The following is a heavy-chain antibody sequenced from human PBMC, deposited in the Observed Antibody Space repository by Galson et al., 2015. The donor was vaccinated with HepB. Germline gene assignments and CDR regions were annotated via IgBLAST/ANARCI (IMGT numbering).Heavy chain of an antibody. D-gene: IGHD1-1*01. V-gene: IGHV3-11*01. Sequence: SLRLSCAASGFTFSDYYMTWIRQAPGKGLEWVSYISSSGSAIYYADSVKGRFTISRDNSKNTLYLQMNSLRAEDTAVYYCAKDGGNNWNDPYYYYMDVWGKGTTVTVSS. CDR3: AKDGGNNWNDPYYYYMDV. J-gene: IGHJ6*03. CDR2: ISSSGSAI. CDR1: GFTFSDYY.